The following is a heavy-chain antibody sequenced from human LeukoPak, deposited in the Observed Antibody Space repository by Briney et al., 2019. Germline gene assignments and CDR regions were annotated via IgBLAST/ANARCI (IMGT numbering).Heavy chain of an antibody. CDR3: AKDPGPAAIPHYMDV. Sequence: GGSLRLXCAASGFTFSGSAMHWVRQASGKGLEWVGRIRSKAKSYATAYAASAKGRFTISRNDSKNTAYLQMNSLKTEDTAVYYCAKDPGPAAIPHYMDVWGKGTTVTVSS. D-gene: IGHD2-2*02. V-gene: IGHV3-73*01. CDR2: IRSKAKSYAT. J-gene: IGHJ6*03. CDR1: GFTFSGSA.